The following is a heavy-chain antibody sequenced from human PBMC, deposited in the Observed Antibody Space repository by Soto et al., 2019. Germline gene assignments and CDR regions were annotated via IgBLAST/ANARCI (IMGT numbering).Heavy chain of an antibody. D-gene: IGHD1-26*01. J-gene: IGHJ4*02. V-gene: IGHV1-2*02. CDR1: GYTFIDYY. Sequence: QVRLEQSGAEVKKPGASVRVSCEASGYTFIDYYIHWVRQAPGEGLEWMGWINPKNGATKYLYDFPGRVTMTRDTSITTAYMDLKRLTSDDTAVYYCAREFAVQTLLNSGSLHFDNWGQGTLVTVSS. CDR2: INPKNGAT. CDR3: AREFAVQTLLNSGSLHFDN.